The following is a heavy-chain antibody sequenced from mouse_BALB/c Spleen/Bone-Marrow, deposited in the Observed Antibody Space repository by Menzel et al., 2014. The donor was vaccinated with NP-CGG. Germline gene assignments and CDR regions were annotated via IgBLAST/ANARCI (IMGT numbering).Heavy chain of an antibody. V-gene: IGHV1-87*01. CDR1: GYTFTNYW. D-gene: IGHD2-3*01. J-gene: IGHJ2*01. Sequence: VQLQQSGAELARPGASVKLSCKASGYTFTNYWMQWVKQRPGQGLEWIGAIYPGDGDTRYTQKFKGKATLTADKSSSTAYMQLSSLASEDSAVYYCARWLLPFDYWGQGTTLTVSS. CDR3: ARWLLPFDY. CDR2: IYPGDGDT.